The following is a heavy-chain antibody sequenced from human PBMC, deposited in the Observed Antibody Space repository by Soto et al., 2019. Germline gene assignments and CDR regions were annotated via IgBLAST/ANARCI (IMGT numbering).Heavy chain of an antibody. CDR3: ARISSGWPYYFDY. D-gene: IGHD6-19*01. Sequence: EVQLVESGGGLVQPGGSLRLSCAASGFTFSSYWMSWVRQAPGKGLEWVANIKQDGSEKYYVDSVKGRFTISRDNAKNSLYLQMNSLRAEATAVYYCARISSGWPYYFDYWGQGTLVTVSS. V-gene: IGHV3-7*01. J-gene: IGHJ4*02. CDR1: GFTFSSYW. CDR2: IKQDGSEK.